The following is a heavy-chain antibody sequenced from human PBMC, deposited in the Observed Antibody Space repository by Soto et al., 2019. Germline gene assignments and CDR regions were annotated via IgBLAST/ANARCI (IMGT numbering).Heavy chain of an antibody. CDR2: ISGSGGST. J-gene: IGHJ6*02. CDR1: GFTFSSYA. CDR3: AKGVVATTEYYYYYGIDV. V-gene: IGHV3-23*01. Sequence: EVQLLESGGGLVQPGGSLRLSCAASGFTFSSYAMSWVRQAPGKGLEWVSAISGSGGSTYYADSVKGRVTISRDNSKDALYLQMNSLRAEDTAVYYCAKGVVATTEYYYYYGIDVWGQGTTVTVSS. D-gene: IGHD5-12*01.